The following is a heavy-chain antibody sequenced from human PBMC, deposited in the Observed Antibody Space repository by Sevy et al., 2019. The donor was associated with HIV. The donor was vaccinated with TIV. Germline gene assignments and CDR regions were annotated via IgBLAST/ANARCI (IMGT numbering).Heavy chain of an antibody. V-gene: IGHV3-49*03. Sequence: GGSLRLSCTTSGFTFDDYAMSWFRQAPGKGLEWVAFITRNSYEAYGGTTDYGASVKGRFIISRDDSKSIAYLQMNSLKIEDTAVYYCTRGLATADTPEYYFDHWGQGTLVTVSS. CDR1: GFTFDDYA. CDR2: ITRNSYEAYGGTT. CDR3: TRGLATADTPEYYFDH. J-gene: IGHJ4*02. D-gene: IGHD5-12*01.